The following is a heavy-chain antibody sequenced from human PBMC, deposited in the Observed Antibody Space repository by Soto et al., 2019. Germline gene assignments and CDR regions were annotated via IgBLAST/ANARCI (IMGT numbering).Heavy chain of an antibody. CDR2: ISAYNGNT. Sequence: ASVKVSCKASGYTFTSYGISWVRQAPGQGLEWMGWISAYNGNTNYAQKLQGRVTMTTDTSTSTAYMELRSLRSDDTAVYYCARDLYGDYGSVLGYYYYGMDVWGQGTTVTVSS. V-gene: IGHV1-18*01. D-gene: IGHD4-17*01. CDR1: GYTFTSYG. CDR3: ARDLYGDYGSVLGYYYYGMDV. J-gene: IGHJ6*02.